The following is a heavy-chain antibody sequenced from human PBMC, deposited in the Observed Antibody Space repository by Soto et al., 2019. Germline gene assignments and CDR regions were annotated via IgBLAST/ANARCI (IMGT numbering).Heavy chain of an antibody. Sequence: QVQLQQWGAGLLKPSETLSLTCAVYGGSFSGYQWSWIRQTPGKGLEWIGGINDSGDINYNPSLKSRVTILVDSPKKQXSXXXXXVXAADTAVYYCARGLILWFGELSRRGGYYYYMDVWGKGTTVTVSS. V-gene: IGHV4-34*01. CDR2: INDSGDI. J-gene: IGHJ6*03. D-gene: IGHD3-10*01. CDR1: GGSFSGYQ. CDR3: ARGLILWFGELSRRGGYYYYMDV.